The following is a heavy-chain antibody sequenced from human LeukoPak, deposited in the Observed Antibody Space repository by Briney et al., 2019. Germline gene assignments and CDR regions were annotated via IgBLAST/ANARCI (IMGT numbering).Heavy chain of an antibody. D-gene: IGHD3-3*01. CDR1: GGSISSHY. CDR3: ARVCVPGPFYDFWSGYYFPYYYMDV. V-gene: IGHV4-59*11. CDR2: IYYSGST. J-gene: IGHJ6*03. Sequence: PSETLSLTCTVSGGSISSHYWSWIRQPPGKGLEWIGYIYYSGSTNYNPSLKSRVTISVDTSKNQFSLKLSSVTAADTAVYYCARVCVPGPFYDFWSGYYFPYYYMDVWGKGTTVTVSS.